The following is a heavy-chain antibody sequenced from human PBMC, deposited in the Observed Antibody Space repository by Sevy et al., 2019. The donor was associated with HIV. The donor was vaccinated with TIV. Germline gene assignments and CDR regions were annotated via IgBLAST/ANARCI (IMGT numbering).Heavy chain of an antibody. CDR3: AKDINDSSGFDY. J-gene: IGHJ4*02. V-gene: IGHV3-9*01. Sequence: GGSLRLSCAASGFTFDDYAMHWVRQAPGKGLEWVSGISWNSGSIGYADSVKGRFTISRDNAKNSLYLQMNSLRAEDTDLYYCAKDINDSSGFDYWGQGTLVTVSS. CDR1: GFTFDDYA. CDR2: ISWNSGSI. D-gene: IGHD3-22*01.